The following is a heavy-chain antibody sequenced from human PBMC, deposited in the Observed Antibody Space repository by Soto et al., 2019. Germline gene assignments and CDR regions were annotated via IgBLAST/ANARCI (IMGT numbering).Heavy chain of an antibody. Sequence: GGSLRLSCAASGFTFSSYAMSWVRQAPGKGLEWVSAISGSGGSTYYADSVKGRFTISRDNSKNTLYLQMNSLRAEDTAVYYCAKSPYCSGGSCYPFDYWGQGTLVTVSS. CDR1: GFTFSSYA. J-gene: IGHJ4*02. CDR2: ISGSGGST. CDR3: AKSPYCSGGSCYPFDY. D-gene: IGHD2-15*01. V-gene: IGHV3-23*01.